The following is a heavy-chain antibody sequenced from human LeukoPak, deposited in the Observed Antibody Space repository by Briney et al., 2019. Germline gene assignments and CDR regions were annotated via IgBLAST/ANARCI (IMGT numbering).Heavy chain of an antibody. Sequence: GESLKISCKGSGDTFNNDWIAWVRQMPGKGLEWMGIVYPDASKTKYNPSFQGQVTISADKSTTTAYLRCYCARQMGGTTSVNWFDPWGQGTLVTVSS. V-gene: IGHV5-51*01. J-gene: IGHJ5*02. CDR1: GDTFNNDW. D-gene: IGHD1-1*01. CDR2: VYPDASKT. CDR3: WFDP.